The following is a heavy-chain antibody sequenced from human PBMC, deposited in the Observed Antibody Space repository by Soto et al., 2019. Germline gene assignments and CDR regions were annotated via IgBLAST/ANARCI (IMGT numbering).Heavy chain of an antibody. CDR3: ARYRREAVAGYTLDN. J-gene: IGHJ4*02. Sequence: PSETLSLTCTVSGGSINNYFWNWIRQPPGKGLEWIGYIYYRGSTNYNPSLKSRVTISVDTSKSQFSLKVNSMTAADTAVYYCARYRREAVAGYTLDNWGQGILVTVSS. CDR1: GGSINNYF. CDR2: IYYRGST. D-gene: IGHD6-13*01. V-gene: IGHV4-59*01.